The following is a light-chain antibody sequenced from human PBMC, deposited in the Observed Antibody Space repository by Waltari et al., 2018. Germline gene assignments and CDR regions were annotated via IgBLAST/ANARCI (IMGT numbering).Light chain of an antibody. CDR2: QDT. CDR1: KLEDKY. CDR3: QAWDSRTFVV. Sequence: SYELTQPPSLSVSPGQTATITCSGDKLEDKYVSWYQQKPGQSPVLVIFQDTRRPSGVPERFSGSSSGNTATLTISGTQTRDEADYYCQAWDSRTFVVFGGGTKVTVL. J-gene: IGLJ2*01. V-gene: IGLV3-1*01.